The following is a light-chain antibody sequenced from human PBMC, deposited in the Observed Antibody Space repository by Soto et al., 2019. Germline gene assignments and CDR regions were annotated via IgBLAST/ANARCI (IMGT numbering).Light chain of an antibody. V-gene: IGKV3-20*01. J-gene: IGKJ2*01. Sequence: EIVLTQSPGTLSLSPGERATLSCRASQTVSSSYLSWYQQKPGQAPRLLIYLASSRATGIPDRFGGSGSGTDFTLTISRLEPEDFAVYYCQQHSSSPHMYTFGQGTKLEIK. CDR2: LAS. CDR3: QQHSSSPHMYT. CDR1: QTVSSSY.